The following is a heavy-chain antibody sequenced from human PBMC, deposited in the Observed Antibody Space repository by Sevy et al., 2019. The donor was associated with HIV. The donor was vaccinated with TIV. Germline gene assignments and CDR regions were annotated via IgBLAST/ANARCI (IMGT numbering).Heavy chain of an antibody. J-gene: IGHJ4*02. Sequence: ASVKVSCKVSGYTLTELSMHWVRQAPGKGLEWMGGFDPEDGETIYAQKFQGRVTMTEDTSTDTAYMELSSLRSEDTAVYYCATDLGTWSYYHYWGQGTLVTVSS. D-gene: IGHD3-10*01. CDR2: FDPEDGET. CDR3: ATDLGTWSYYHY. CDR1: GYTLTELS. V-gene: IGHV1-24*01.